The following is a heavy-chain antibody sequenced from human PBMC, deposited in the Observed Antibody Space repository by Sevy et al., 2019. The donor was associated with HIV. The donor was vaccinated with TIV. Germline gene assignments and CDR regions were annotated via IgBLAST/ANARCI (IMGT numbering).Heavy chain of an antibody. J-gene: IGHJ3*01. CDR2: IKTKSDGETT. Sequence: GGSLRLSCAASGFTFTSAWMSWVRQAPGKGLEWVGRIKTKSDGETTDYAGPVKGRFIISRDDSKMTVYLQMNSLKTEDTAMYYCATGHGYCNSGSCYWGAFDVWGQGTEVTVSS. D-gene: IGHD2-15*01. CDR3: ATGHGYCNSGSCYWGAFDV. V-gene: IGHV3-15*01. CDR1: GFTFTSAW.